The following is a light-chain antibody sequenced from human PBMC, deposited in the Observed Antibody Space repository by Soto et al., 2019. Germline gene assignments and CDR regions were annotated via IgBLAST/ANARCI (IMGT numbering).Light chain of an antibody. Sequence: QSVLTQPASVSGSPGQSITIPCTGSSTDVGAYDYVSWYQQHPGKAPKLMIYHVTYRPSGVSYRFSGSKSGNTASLTISGLQAEDEADYYCISYTTSGTYVFGTGTKVTVL. CDR3: ISYTTSGTYV. CDR1: STDVGAYDY. J-gene: IGLJ1*01. V-gene: IGLV2-14*01. CDR2: HVT.